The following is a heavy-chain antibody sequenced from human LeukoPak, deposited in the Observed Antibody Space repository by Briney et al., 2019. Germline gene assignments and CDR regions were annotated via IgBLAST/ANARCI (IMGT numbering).Heavy chain of an antibody. D-gene: IGHD3-3*01. Sequence: PSETLSLTCAVYGGSFSDYYWSWIRQPPGKGLEWIGEINHSGSTNYNPSLKSRVTISVHTSKNQFSLKLTSVTAADTAVYYCAREKDYDFWSGYYYFDYWGQGTQVTVSS. J-gene: IGHJ4*02. CDR1: GGSFSDYY. CDR3: AREKDYDFWSGYYYFDY. V-gene: IGHV4-34*01. CDR2: INHSGST.